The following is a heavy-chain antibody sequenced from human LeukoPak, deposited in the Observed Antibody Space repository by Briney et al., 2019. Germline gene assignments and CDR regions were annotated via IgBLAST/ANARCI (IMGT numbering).Heavy chain of an antibody. CDR2: INSDGSST. V-gene: IGHV3-74*01. J-gene: IGHJ4*02. D-gene: IGHD3-22*01. CDR1: GFTFSSYW. Sequence: GGSLRLSCAASGFTFSSYWMHWVRQAPGKGLVWVSRINSDGSSTSFADSVKGRFTISRDNAKNSLYLQMNSLRAEDTAVYYCAREGRGYKVAKFDYWGQGTLVTVSS. CDR3: AREGRGYKVAKFDY.